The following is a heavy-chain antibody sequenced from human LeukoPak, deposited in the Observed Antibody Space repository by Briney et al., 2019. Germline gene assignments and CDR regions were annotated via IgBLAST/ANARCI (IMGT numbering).Heavy chain of an antibody. V-gene: IGHV3-9*01. J-gene: IGHJ4*02. CDR2: ISWNSGSI. CDR3: AKDMSSSGWTPGY. Sequence: GGSLRLSCAASGFTFDDYAMHWVRQAPGKGLEWVSGISWNSGSIGYADSVKGRFTISRDNAKNSLYLQMNSLRAEDTALYYCAKDMSSSGWTPGYWGQGTLVTVSS. D-gene: IGHD6-19*01. CDR1: GFTFDDYA.